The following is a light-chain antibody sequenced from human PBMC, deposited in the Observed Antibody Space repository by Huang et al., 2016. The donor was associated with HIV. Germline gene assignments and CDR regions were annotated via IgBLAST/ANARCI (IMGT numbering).Light chain of an antibody. CDR1: QSVSSS. CDR2: GAS. J-gene: IGKJ1*01. Sequence: EIVMTQSPATLSVSPGERATLSCRASQSVSSSLAWYQQQPGQAPRLLIYGASTRATGIPARFSGSGSGTEFTLTISSLQSEDFAVYYCQQYNNWPPWTFGQGTKVEIK. CDR3: QQYNNWPPWT. V-gene: IGKV3-15*01.